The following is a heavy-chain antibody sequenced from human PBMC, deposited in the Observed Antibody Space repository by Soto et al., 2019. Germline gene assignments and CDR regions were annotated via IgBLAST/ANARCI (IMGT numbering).Heavy chain of an antibody. V-gene: IGHV3-33*01. CDR1: DFAFRLHG. J-gene: IGHJ6*02. CDR2: IWHDGTRK. Sequence: QVHLVESGGGVVQPGGSLTLSCSVSDFAFRLHGIHWVRHTPGKGLEWVAMIWHDGTRKYFRDSVRGRFTISRDSAKNKVYLQMNNLRGDVSALYFCARDRSSSYPYPMDLWGQGTTVTVSS. CDR3: ARDRSSSYPYPMDL. D-gene: IGHD3-10*01.